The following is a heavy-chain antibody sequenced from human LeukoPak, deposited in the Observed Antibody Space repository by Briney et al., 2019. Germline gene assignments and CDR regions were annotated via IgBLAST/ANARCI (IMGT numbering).Heavy chain of an antibody. CDR1: GFTFSGYA. Sequence: PGGSLRLSCAASGFTFSGYAMHWVRQAPGKGLEWVAVISYDGSNEYYADSVKGRFTISRDNSKNTLYLQMNSLSVEDTAVYYCATEHCGAQGNFDLWGRGTLVTVSS. J-gene: IGHJ2*01. CDR2: ISYDGSNE. D-gene: IGHD2-21*01. V-gene: IGHV3-30-3*01. CDR3: ATEHCGAQGNFDL.